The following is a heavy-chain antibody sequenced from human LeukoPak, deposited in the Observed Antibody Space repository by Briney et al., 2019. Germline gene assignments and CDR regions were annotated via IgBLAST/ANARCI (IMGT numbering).Heavy chain of an antibody. CDR1: GFIFRDYW. J-gene: IGHJ4*02. V-gene: IGHV3-7*01. CDR2: INPDGSDK. Sequence: GGSLRLSCAGSGFIFRDYWLTWVRQAPGKGLQWVANINPDGSDKNYVDSLKGRFTIFRDNAKNLLFLQMNSLRVEDTAVYYCXXXXQAGPXDYWGQGT. CDR3: XXXXQAGPXDY. D-gene: IGHD6-19*01.